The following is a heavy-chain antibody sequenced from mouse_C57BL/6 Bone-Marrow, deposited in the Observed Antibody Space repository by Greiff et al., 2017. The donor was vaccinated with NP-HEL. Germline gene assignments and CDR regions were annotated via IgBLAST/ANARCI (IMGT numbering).Heavy chain of an antibody. CDR3: ASFYYGSSDAMDY. J-gene: IGHJ4*01. D-gene: IGHD1-1*01. CDR1: GYAFTNYL. Sequence: QVHVKQSGAELVRPGTSVKVSCKASGYAFTNYLIEWVKQRPGQGLEWIGVINPGSGGTNYNEKFKGKATLTADKSSSTAYMQLSSLTSEDSAVYFCASFYYGSSDAMDYWGQGTSVTVSS. V-gene: IGHV1-54*01. CDR2: INPGSGGT.